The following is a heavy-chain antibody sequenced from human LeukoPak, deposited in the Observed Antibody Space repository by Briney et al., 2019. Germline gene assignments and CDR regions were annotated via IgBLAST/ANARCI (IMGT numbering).Heavy chain of an antibody. Sequence: PSETLSLTCTVSGGTISRHYWSWIRQPPGKGLEWIAYIDYSGSTNYNPSLKSRLTISLDASNNQFSLKLSSVTAADTALYYCARDRRRDRLHAFDIWGQGTMVHVPS. V-gene: IGHV4-59*11. CDR2: IDYSGST. CDR1: GGTISRHY. D-gene: IGHD1-26*01. CDR3: ARDRRRDRLHAFDI. J-gene: IGHJ3*02.